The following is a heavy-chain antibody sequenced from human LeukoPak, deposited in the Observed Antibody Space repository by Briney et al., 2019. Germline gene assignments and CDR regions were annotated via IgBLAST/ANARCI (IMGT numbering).Heavy chain of an antibody. J-gene: IGHJ6*03. CDR2: IKQDGSEK. V-gene: IGHV3-7*01. Sequence: GGSLRLSCAASGFTFSNYWMTWVRQAPGKGLEWVANIKQDGSEKYYVDSVKGRFTISRDNAKNSLYLQMNSLRAEDTAVYYCARILRCSGGSCNYYYMDVWGKGTTVTVSS. CDR1: GFTFSNYW. CDR3: ARILRCSGGSCNYYYMDV. D-gene: IGHD2-15*01.